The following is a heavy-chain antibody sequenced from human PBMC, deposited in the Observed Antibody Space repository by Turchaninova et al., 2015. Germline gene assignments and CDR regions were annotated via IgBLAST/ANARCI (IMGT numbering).Heavy chain of an antibody. Sequence: QVQLQQWGAGLLKPSETLSLTCAVYGGSFSGYYWSWIRQSPGKGLEWIGEINHSGSTNYNPSLKSQVTISVDTSKNHFSLKLTSVTAADTAVYYCARAMQTIFYWYFDLWGRGTLVTVSS. CDR2: INHSGST. J-gene: IGHJ2*01. D-gene: IGHD5-24*01. V-gene: IGHV4-34*01. CDR1: GGSFSGYY. CDR3: ARAMQTIFYWYFDL.